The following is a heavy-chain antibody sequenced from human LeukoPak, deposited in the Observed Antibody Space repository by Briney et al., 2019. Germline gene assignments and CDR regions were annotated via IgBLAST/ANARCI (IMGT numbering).Heavy chain of an antibody. CDR2: ISSSGTTI. CDR1: GFTFSDYY. V-gene: IGHV3-11*04. CDR3: AREPKQWLVPIDY. Sequence: GGSLRLSCAASGFTFSDYYMSWIRQAPGKGLEWVSYISSSGTTIYYADSVKGRFTISRDNAKNSLYPQMNSLRAEDTAVYYCAREPKQWLVPIDYWGQGTLVTVS. J-gene: IGHJ4*02. D-gene: IGHD6-19*01.